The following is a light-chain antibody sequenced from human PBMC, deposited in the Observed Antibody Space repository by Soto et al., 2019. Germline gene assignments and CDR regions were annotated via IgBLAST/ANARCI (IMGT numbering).Light chain of an antibody. Sequence: EIILTQSPATLSVSPGERATFSCRASQSVNSNLAWYQQKPGQAPRLLIYGASTRATGIPARFSGSGSGTEFTLTISSLQSEDFVIYYCQQYNNWPPGTFGQGTKVEIK. CDR3: QQYNNWPPGT. V-gene: IGKV3-15*01. CDR1: QSVNSN. J-gene: IGKJ1*01. CDR2: GAS.